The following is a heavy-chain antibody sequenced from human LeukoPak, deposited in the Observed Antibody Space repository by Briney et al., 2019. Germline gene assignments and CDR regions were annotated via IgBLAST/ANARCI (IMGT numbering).Heavy chain of an antibody. J-gene: IGHJ4*02. V-gene: IGHV4-39*02. Sequence: SETLSLTCTVSGGSISSSSYYWGWIRQPPGKGLEWIGSIYYSGSTYYNPSLKSRVTISVDTSKNQFSLKLSSVTAADTAVYYCAREGSGSGSYKASDYWGQGTLVTVSS. CDR1: GGSISSSSYY. CDR3: AREGSGSGSYKASDY. D-gene: IGHD3-10*01. CDR2: IYYSGST.